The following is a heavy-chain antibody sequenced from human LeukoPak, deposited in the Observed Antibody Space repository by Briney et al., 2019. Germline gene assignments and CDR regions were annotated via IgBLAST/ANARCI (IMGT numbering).Heavy chain of an antibody. CDR3: ATATQAIYGSGSPFDY. CDR2: FDPEDGET. D-gene: IGHD3-10*01. J-gene: IGHJ4*02. CDR1: GYTLTEVS. V-gene: IGHV1-24*01. Sequence: ASVKVSCKVSGYTLTEVSMHWVRQAPGKGLEWMGGFDPEDGETIYAQKFQGRVTMTEDTSTDTAYMELSSLRSEDTAVYYCATATQAIYGSGSPFDYWGQGTLVTVSS.